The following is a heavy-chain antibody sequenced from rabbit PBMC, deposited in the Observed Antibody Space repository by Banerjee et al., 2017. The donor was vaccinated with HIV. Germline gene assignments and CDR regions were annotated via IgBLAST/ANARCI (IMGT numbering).Heavy chain of an antibody. Sequence: QSLEESGGDLVQPGASLTLTCKGSGLDFSGSDDMCWVRQAPGKGLEWIACTYNGDGSTYYASWAKGRFTISKTSSTTVTLQMTSLTAADTATYFCARDPIYTYDDYGDVGVWGPGTLVTVS. D-gene: IGHD2-1*01. CDR2: TYNGDGST. CDR1: GLDFSGSDD. V-gene: IGHV1S40*01. CDR3: ARDPIYTYDDYGDVGV. J-gene: IGHJ4*01.